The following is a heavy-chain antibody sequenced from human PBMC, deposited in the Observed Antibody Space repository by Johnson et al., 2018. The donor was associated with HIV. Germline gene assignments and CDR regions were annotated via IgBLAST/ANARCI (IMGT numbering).Heavy chain of an antibody. Sequence: QVQLVESGGGVVQPGRSLRLSCAASGFTFRSYGMHWVRQAPDKGLEWVAVISYDGSHKYYGDSVKGRFTISRDSYKNTVYLQMNSLTTEDTAMYYCAKGGYSGCSVCAFDIWGQGTMVNVSS. V-gene: IGHV3-30*18. CDR2: ISYDGSHK. J-gene: IGHJ3*02. D-gene: IGHD6-19*01. CDR3: AKGGYSGCSVCAFDI. CDR1: GFTFRSYG.